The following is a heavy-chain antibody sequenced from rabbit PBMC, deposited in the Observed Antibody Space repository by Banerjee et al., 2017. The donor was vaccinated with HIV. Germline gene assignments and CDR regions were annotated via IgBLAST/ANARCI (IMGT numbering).Heavy chain of an antibody. Sequence: QEQLEESGGDLVKPGASLTLTCTASGFSFSSSYWICWVRQAPGKGLEWIACIHTGSGSTYYASWAKGRFTISKTSSTVPLQMTSLTAADTATYFCARDFIDNNQYFNLWGPGTLVTVS. D-gene: IGHD1-1*01. J-gene: IGHJ4*01. V-gene: IGHV1S45*01. CDR3: ARDFIDNNQYFNL. CDR2: IHTGSGST. CDR1: GFSFSSSYW.